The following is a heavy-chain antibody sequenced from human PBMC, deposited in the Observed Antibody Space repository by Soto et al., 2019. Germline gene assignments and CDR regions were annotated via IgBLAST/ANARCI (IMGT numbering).Heavy chain of an antibody. CDR2: ISAHNGNT. D-gene: IGHD1-1*01. J-gene: IGHJ4*02. V-gene: IGHV1-18*01. CDR1: GYAFTTYG. CDR3: ARGRYGDY. Sequence: QVHLVQSGAEVKKPGASVKVSCKGSGYAFTTYGITWVRQAPGQGLEWMGWISAHNGNTNYAQKLQGRVTETRDTSTSTAYMDLRSLRSDDTAVYYCARGRYGDYWGQGALVTVSS.